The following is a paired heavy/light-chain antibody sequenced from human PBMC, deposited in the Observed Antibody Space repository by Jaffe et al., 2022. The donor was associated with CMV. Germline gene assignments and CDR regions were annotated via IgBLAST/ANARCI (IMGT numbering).Light chain of an antibody. V-gene: IGLV1-47*01. CDR1: TSIIETNY. CDR3: ATWNDSLNDFI. CDR2: KNN. J-gene: IGLJ1*01. Sequence: QSVLTQPPSASGAPGQTVTISCSGSTSIIETNYIYWYQQLPGTAPKLLLYKNNQRPSGVPDRFSGSRSATSASLAISGLRSEDEADYYCATWNDSLNDFIFGTGTKVTVL.
Heavy chain of an antibody. V-gene: IGHV3-33*03. D-gene: IGHD4-17*01. CDR1: GFTFSNYG. J-gene: IGHJ4*02. CDR3: AAEYGDYGMDH. CDR2: IFYDGNNK. Sequence: QVHLVESGGGVVQPGRSLRLSCAASGFTFSNYGMHWVRLAPGKGLEWVTFIFYDGNNKFYADSVKGRFTVSRDNSKNTLYLQMNNLRAEDTAVYYCAAEYGDYGMDHWGQGTLVTVSS.